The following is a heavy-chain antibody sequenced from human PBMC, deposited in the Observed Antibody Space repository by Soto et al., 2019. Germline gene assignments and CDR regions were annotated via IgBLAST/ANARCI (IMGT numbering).Heavy chain of an antibody. Sequence: GGSLRLSCAASGFTVSSNYMSWVRQAPGKGLEWVSVIYSGGSTYYADSVKGRFTISRDNSKNTLYLQMNSLGAEDTAVYYCARAYAGYYTRYYYYYMDVWGKGTTVTVSS. J-gene: IGHJ6*03. CDR2: IYSGGST. D-gene: IGHD3-3*01. CDR3: ARAYAGYYTRYYYYYMDV. V-gene: IGHV3-66*01. CDR1: GFTVSSNY.